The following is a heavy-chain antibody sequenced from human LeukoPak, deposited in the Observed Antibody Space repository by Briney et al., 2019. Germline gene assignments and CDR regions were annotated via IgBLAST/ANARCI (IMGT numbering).Heavy chain of an antibody. CDR1: GDSISSYS. V-gene: IGHV4-4*07. CDR2: FYNSGST. CDR3: ARENGESSGYFNDY. D-gene: IGHD3-22*01. J-gene: IGHJ4*02. Sequence: SETLSLTCTVSGDSISSYSWSWIRQPAGKGLEWIGRFYNSGSTNYNPSLKSRVTVSVDTSKKQFSLKLSSVTAADTAVCFCARENGESSGYFNDYWGQGTLVTVSS.